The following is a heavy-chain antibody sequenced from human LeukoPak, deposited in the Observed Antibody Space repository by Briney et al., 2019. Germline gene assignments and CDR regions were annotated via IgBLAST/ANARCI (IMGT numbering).Heavy chain of an antibody. D-gene: IGHD1-26*01. CDR3: ARGDVGATIRRNYFYYGMDV. V-gene: IGHV6-1*01. CDR2: TYYRSKWRN. Sequence: SQTLSLTCAISGDSVSSNSASWNWIRQSPSRGLEWLGRTYYRSKWRNDYAVSVKSRITISPDTSKNQFSLQLNSVTPEDTAVYYCARGDVGATIRRNYFYYGMDVWGQGTTVTVSS. CDR1: GDSVSSNSAS. J-gene: IGHJ6*02.